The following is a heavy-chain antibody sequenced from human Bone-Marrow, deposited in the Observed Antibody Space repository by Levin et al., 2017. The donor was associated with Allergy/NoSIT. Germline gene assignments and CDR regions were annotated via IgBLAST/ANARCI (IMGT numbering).Heavy chain of an antibody. J-gene: IGHJ5*02. CDR2: IYWNGEK. CDR3: FRRGDGSGSYHWFDP. D-gene: IGHD3-10*01. Sequence: SGPTLVKPTQTLTLTCTFSGFSFTTTGVGVGWVRQPPGKALEWLALIYWNGEKRYSPSVIGRVTVTKDTSENQVVLTMTNMDPVDTATYYCFRRGDGSGSYHWFDPWGQGTLVSVSS. CDR1: GFSFTTTGVG. V-gene: IGHV2-5*01.